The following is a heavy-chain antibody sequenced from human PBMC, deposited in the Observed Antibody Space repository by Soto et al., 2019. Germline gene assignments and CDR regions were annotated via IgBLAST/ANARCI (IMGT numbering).Heavy chain of an antibody. CDR3: VRGLRWRDLDY. Sequence: SVKVSCKASGGTFSIYAISGLRQAPGQGLEWMGGIIPIFGTANYAQKFQGRVTMARDTSIGTASMELSRLRSDDNAVYYCVRGLRWRDLDYWGQGTPVTVSS. V-gene: IGHV1-69*05. D-gene: IGHD2-15*01. CDR2: IIPIFGTA. J-gene: IGHJ4*02. CDR1: GGTFSIYA.